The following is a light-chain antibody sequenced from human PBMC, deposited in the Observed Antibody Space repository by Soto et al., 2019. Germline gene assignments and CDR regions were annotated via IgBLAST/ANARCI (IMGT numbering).Light chain of an antibody. Sequence: EIVLTQSPGTLSLSPGERATISCRTSQSVSSSYLAWYQQKPGQAPRLLIYGASSRATGIPDRFSGSGSGTDFTLTISRLEPEDFAVYYCQQYGRSWWTFGQGTKVEIK. CDR1: QSVSSSY. J-gene: IGKJ1*01. CDR2: GAS. V-gene: IGKV3-20*01. CDR3: QQYGRSWWT.